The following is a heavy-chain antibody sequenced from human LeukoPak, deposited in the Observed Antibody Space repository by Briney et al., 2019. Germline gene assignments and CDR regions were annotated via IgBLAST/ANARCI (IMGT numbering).Heavy chain of an antibody. CDR1: GYTFTGYY. CDR2: INPNSGGT. Sequence: GASVKVSCKASGYTFTGYYMHWVRQAPGQGLEWMGRINPNSGGTNYAQKFQGRVTMTRDTSISTAYMELSRLRSDDTAVYYCARRLDTLYYYYGMDVWGQGTTVTVSS. V-gene: IGHV1-2*06. CDR3: ARRLDTLYYYYGMDV. J-gene: IGHJ6*02. D-gene: IGHD5-18*01.